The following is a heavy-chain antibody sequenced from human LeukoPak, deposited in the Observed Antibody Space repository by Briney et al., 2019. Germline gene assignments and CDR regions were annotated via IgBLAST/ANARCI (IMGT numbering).Heavy chain of an antibody. Sequence: GGSLRLSCAASGFTFSSFGMHWVRQAPGKGLEWVAFIRFDGSNQKHADSVKGRFTISRDNSNNALYLQMDGLTTEDTGLYYCAKDRAGSGYLDYWGQGTLVTVSS. J-gene: IGHJ4*02. CDR3: AKDRAGSGYLDY. D-gene: IGHD2-15*01. V-gene: IGHV3-30*02. CDR2: IRFDGSNQ. CDR1: GFTFSSFG.